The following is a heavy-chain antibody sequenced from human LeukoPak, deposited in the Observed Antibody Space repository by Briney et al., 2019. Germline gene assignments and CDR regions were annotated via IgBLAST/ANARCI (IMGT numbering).Heavy chain of an antibody. CDR2: ISGSGGST. D-gene: IGHD2-2*01. V-gene: IGHV3-23*01. Sequence: GGSLRLSCAASGFTFSSYAMSWVRQAPGKGLEWVSGISGSGGSTYYADSVKGRFTISRDNSKNTLYLQMNSLRAEDTAVYYCAKFIVVVPAAIDYWGQGTLVTVSS. J-gene: IGHJ4*02. CDR3: AKFIVVVPAAIDY. CDR1: GFTFSSYA.